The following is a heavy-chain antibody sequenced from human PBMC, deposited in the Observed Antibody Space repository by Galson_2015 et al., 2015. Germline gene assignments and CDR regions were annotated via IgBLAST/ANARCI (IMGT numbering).Heavy chain of an antibody. CDR2: IYYSGST. CDR3: ARLASSTAPFDY. D-gene: IGHD2-2*01. V-gene: IGHV4-39*07. J-gene: IGHJ4*02. Sequence: WIGSIYYSGSTDYNPSLKSRVTISLDTSKNEISLKLSSVTAVDTALYYCARLASSTAPFDYWGQGTLVTVSS.